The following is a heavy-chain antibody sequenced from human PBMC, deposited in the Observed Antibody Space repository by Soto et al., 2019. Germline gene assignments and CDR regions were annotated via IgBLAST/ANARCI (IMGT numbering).Heavy chain of an antibody. V-gene: IGHV1-69*01. CDR3: ARLGTQRGGY. J-gene: IGHJ4*02. D-gene: IGHD6-25*01. Sequence: QVQLVQSGAEVKKPGSSVKVSCKASGGTFSSSVITWVRQAPGQGLEWMGGIIPIFGTANYAQKFQGRVTITADESTSTAYMELRSLRSEDTAVYYGARLGTQRGGYWGQGTLVTVSS. CDR1: GGTFSSSV. CDR2: IIPIFGTA.